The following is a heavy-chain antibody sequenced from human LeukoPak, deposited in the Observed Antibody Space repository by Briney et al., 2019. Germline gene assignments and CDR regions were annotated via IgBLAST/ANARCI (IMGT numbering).Heavy chain of an antibody. CDR2: IYHSGSP. Sequence: GYSISSSYXXGWSRQPPGKGLEFIVCIYHSGSPYHNPSLNSPLTISVDTSKNQFSLMLSSVTAADTAVYYCARTWNHVLDYWGQGTLVTVSS. J-gene: IGHJ4*02. CDR1: GYSISSSYX. V-gene: IGHV4-38-2*01. D-gene: IGHD1-14*01. CDR3: ARTWNHVLDY.